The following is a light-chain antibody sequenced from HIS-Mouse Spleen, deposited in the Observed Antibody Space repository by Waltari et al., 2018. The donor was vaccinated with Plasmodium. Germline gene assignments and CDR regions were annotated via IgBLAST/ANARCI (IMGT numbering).Light chain of an antibody. CDR2: AAS. Sequence: DIQMTQSPSSLSASVGDRVTITCRASQSISSYLNWYQQKPGKAPKLLIDAASSWQSGVPSRFSGSGSGTDFTLTISSLQPEDFATYYCQQSYSTPWTFGQGTKVEIK. CDR3: QQSYSTPWT. CDR1: QSISSY. J-gene: IGKJ1*01. V-gene: IGKV1-39*01.